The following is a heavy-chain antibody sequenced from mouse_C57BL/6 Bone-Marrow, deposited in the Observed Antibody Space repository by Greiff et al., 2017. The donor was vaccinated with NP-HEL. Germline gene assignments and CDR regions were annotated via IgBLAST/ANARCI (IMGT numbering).Heavy chain of an antibody. CDR3: TRDGYYGYAMDY. Sequence: EVMLVESGGGLVQPGGSMKLSCAASGFTFSDAWMDWVRQSPEKGLEWVAEIRNKANNHATYYAESVKGRFTISRDDSKSSVYLQMNSLRAEDTGIYYCTRDGYYGYAMDYWGQGTSVTVSS. D-gene: IGHD2-3*01. J-gene: IGHJ4*01. CDR1: GFTFSDAW. CDR2: IRNKANNHAT. V-gene: IGHV6-6*01.